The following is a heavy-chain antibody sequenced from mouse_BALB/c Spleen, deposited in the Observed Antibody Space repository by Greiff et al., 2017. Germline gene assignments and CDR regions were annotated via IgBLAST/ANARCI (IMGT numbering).Heavy chain of an antibody. Sequence: ESGPGLVKPSQSLSLTCSVTGYSITSGYYWNWIRQFPGNKLEWMGYISYDGSNNYNPSLKNRISITRDTSKNQFFLKLNSVTTEDTATYYCARSYRTGYYYAMDYWGQGTSVTVSS. CDR3: ARSYRTGYYYAMDY. J-gene: IGHJ4*01. V-gene: IGHV3-6*02. D-gene: IGHD2-14*01. CDR2: ISYDGSN. CDR1: GYSITSGYY.